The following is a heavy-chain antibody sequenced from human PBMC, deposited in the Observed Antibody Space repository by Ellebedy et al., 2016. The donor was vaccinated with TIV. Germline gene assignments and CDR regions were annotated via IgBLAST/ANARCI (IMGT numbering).Heavy chain of an antibody. Sequence: MPSETLSLTCTVSGGSISSYYWSWIRQPPGKGLEWIGSIYYSGSTYYNPSLKSRVTISVDTSKNQFSLKLSSVTAADTAVYYCARGSYMYYFDYWGQGTLVTVSS. CDR2: IYYSGST. V-gene: IGHV4-59*01. CDR3: ARGSYMYYFDY. D-gene: IGHD4-11*01. CDR1: GGSISSYY. J-gene: IGHJ4*02.